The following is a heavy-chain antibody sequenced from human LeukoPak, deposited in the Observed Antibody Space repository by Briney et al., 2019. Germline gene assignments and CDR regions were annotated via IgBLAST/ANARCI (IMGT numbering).Heavy chain of an antibody. CDR2: TYYTSKWKN. CDR3: ARGFFASGWAY. Sequence: SQTLSLTCAISGDSVSSNSAAWNWFRQSPSRGLEWLGRTYYTSKWKNEYAEAVKSRITISPDTSKNQFSLQINSVTPEDTAVYYCARGFFASGWAYWGQGTLVTASS. J-gene: IGHJ4*02. CDR1: GDSVSSNSAA. D-gene: IGHD6-19*01. V-gene: IGHV6-1*01.